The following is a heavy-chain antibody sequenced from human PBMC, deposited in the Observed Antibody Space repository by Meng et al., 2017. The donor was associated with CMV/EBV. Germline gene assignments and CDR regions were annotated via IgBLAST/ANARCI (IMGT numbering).Heavy chain of an antibody. Sequence: QVPLVQPGAEVKSPGASAKVSCQTSGYRFSDHYMHWVRQAPGQGLEWMGWIYPNSGGTHYAQKFQDRVTMTRDTSISTVYMELSRLTSDDTAVYYCVRDHNWGPDYWGQGTLVTVSS. J-gene: IGHJ4*02. D-gene: IGHD1-1*01. V-gene: IGHV1-2*02. CDR1: GYRFSDHY. CDR3: VRDHNWGPDY. CDR2: IYPNSGGT.